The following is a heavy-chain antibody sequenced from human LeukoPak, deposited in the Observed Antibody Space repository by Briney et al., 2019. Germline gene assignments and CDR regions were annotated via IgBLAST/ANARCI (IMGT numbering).Heavy chain of an antibody. CDR2: ISISSSFI. V-gene: IGHV3-21*01. J-gene: IGHJ5*02. Sequence: GGSLRLSHAASGLIFSSYSINWVRQAPGKGLEWVSSISISSSFIYYADSVKGRFTISRDNAKNSLYLQMNSLRAEDTAVYYCARDQPHGDHHVDTWGQGTLVTVSS. CDR3: ARDQPHGDHHVDT. D-gene: IGHD4-17*01. CDR1: GLIFSSYS.